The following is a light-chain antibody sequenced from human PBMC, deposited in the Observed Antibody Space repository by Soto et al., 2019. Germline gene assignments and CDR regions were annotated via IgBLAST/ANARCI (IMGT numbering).Light chain of an antibody. V-gene: IGKV3-20*01. Sequence: EIVLTQSPDTLYLSPGEGATLSCRASQRVNSSYLAWYQQKPGQAPRLLISGASDRATGVPARVSGSGYGTDFTLTISRLEPADFAVYYCQQYVNSPVTFGQGTKLQIK. CDR1: QRVNSSY. J-gene: IGKJ2*01. CDR3: QQYVNSPVT. CDR2: GAS.